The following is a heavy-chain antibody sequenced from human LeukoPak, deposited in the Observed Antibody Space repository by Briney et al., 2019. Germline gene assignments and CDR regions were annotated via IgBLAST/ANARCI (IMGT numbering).Heavy chain of an antibody. Sequence: PGGSLRLSCAASGFTFSDYWMSWVRQAPGKGLEWVANINQGGSEQFYVDSLKGRFIISRDNAKNSLFLQMNGLTVEDTAVYYCAATNWFDPWGQGTLVTVSS. J-gene: IGHJ5*02. CDR1: GFTFSDYW. CDR2: INQGGSEQ. CDR3: AATNWFDP. D-gene: IGHD1-26*01. V-gene: IGHV3-7*01.